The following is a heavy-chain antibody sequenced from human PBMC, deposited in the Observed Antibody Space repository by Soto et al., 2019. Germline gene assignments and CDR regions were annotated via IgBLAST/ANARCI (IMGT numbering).Heavy chain of an antibody. D-gene: IGHD2-15*01. CDR1: GCTFRSYG. Sequence: QVHLVESGGGVVQPGRSLRLSCAGSGCTFRSYGMHWVRQAPGKGLEWVALISFDGNNEYYADSVKGRFTISRDNSKNTLYLQMNSLRPEDTAVYYCAKESSPPYCGGGSCYLGGWGYWGQGTLVTVSS. V-gene: IGHV3-30*18. CDR3: AKESSPPYCGGGSCYLGGWGY. J-gene: IGHJ4*02. CDR2: ISFDGNNE.